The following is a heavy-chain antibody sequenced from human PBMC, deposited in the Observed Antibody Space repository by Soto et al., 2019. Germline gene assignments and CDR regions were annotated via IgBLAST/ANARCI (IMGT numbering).Heavy chain of an antibody. D-gene: IGHD3-3*01. CDR2: INHSGST. CDR1: GGSFSGYY. CDR3: ARGHYDFWSGYYIREYFDY. V-gene: IGHV4-34*01. Sequence: SETLSLTCAVSGGSFSGYYWSWIRQPPGKGLEWIGEINHSGSTNYDPSLKSRVTISVDTSKNQFSLKLSSVTAADTAVYYCARGHYDFWSGYYIREYFDYWGQGTLVTVSS. J-gene: IGHJ4*02.